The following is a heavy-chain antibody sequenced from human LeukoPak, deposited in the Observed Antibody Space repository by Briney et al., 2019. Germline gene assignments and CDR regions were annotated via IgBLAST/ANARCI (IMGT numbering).Heavy chain of an antibody. CDR1: GGSFSGYY. J-gene: IGHJ4*02. CDR3: ARGGTYYDYVWGSYRGYCFDY. Sequence: ASETLSLTCAVYGGSFSGYYWSWIRQPQGKGLEWIGEINHSGSTNYNPSLKSRVTISVDTSKNQFSLKLSSVTAADTAVYYCARGGTYYDYVWGSYRGYCFDYWGQGTLVTVSS. CDR2: INHSGST. V-gene: IGHV4-34*01. D-gene: IGHD3-16*01.